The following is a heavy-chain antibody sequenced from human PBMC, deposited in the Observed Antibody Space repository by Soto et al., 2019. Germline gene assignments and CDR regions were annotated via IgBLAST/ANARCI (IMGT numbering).Heavy chain of an antibody. CDR1: GFTFSSYG. D-gene: IGHD3-10*01. V-gene: IGHV3-30*18. J-gene: IGHJ4*02. CDR2: ISYDGSNK. Sequence: QVQLVESGGGVVQPGRSLRLSCAASGFTFSSYGMHWVRQAPGKGLEWVAVISYDGSNKYYADSVKGRFTISRDNSKNTLYLQMNSLRAEDTAVYYCAKGLRITMVRGALDYWGQGTLVTVSS. CDR3: AKGLRITMVRGALDY.